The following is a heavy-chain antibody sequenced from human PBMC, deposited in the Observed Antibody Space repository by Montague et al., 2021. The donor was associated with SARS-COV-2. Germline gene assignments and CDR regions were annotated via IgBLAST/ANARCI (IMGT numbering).Heavy chain of an antibody. CDR3: AGRDGYKQTMDY. D-gene: IGHD5-24*01. J-gene: IGHJ4*02. CDR2: IKQSGST. Sequence: SETLSLTCGVYGGSFGDDHWSWIRQPPGKGLEWIGDIKQSGSTNXNPSLKSRVTISVDRSVNQFSLSLSSVTAADTAVYYCAGRDGYKQTMDYWGQGTLVTVSS. V-gene: IGHV4-34*01. CDR1: GGSFGDDH.